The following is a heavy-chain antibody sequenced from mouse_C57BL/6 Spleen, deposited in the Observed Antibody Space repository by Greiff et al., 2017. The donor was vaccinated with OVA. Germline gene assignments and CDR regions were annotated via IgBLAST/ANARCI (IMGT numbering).Heavy chain of an antibody. CDR2: IDPEDGET. J-gene: IGHJ2*01. Sequence: EVQRVESGAELVKPGASVKLSCTASGFNIKDYYMHWVKQRTEQGLEWIGRIDPEDGETKYAPKFQGKATITADPSSNTAYLQLSSLTSEDTAVYYCARGITTADLYYFDYWGQGTTLTVSS. V-gene: IGHV14-2*01. D-gene: IGHD2-4*01. CDR1: GFNIKDYY. CDR3: ARGITTADLYYFDY.